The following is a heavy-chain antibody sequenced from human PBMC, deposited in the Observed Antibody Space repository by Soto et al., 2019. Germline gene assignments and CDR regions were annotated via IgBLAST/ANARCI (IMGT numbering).Heavy chain of an antibody. J-gene: IGHJ4*02. CDR3: AKGGPGASSGLFES. D-gene: IGHD3-10*01. CDR1: GFIVTSNY. CDR2: IYSDGTT. V-gene: IGHV3-53*01. Sequence: GGSLRLSCAASGFIVTSNYMSWVRQAPGKGLEWVSVIYSDGTTNYAESVKGRFTISRDNSKNTVFPQMSSLRAEDTAVYYCAKGGPGASSGLFESWGQGTLVTVSS.